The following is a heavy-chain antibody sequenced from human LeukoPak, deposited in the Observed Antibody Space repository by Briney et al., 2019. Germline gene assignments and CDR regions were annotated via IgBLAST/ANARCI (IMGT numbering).Heavy chain of an antibody. Sequence: GGSLRLSCAASGFTFSTCAMSWVRQAPGKGLQWVSGISGTTSGTYYADSVKGRFTISRDNSKNTLFLQVNSLRAEDTAVYYCAKVRTYFYHGLDVWGQGTTVTVSS. J-gene: IGHJ6*02. V-gene: IGHV3-23*01. CDR1: GFTFSTCA. D-gene: IGHD1-14*01. CDR3: AKVRTYFYHGLDV. CDR2: ISGTTSGT.